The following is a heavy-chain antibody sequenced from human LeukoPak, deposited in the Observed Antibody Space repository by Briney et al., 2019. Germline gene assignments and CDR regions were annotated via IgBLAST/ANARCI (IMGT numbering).Heavy chain of an antibody. D-gene: IGHD3/OR15-3a*01. CDR3: AGGLVTFYYFGY. CDR1: GGSFSGYY. Sequence: SETLSLTCAVYGGSFSGYYWSWIRQPPGKGLEWIGEINHSGSTNYNPSLKSRVTISVDTSKNQFSLKLSSVTAADTAVYYCAGGLVTFYYFGYWGQGTLVTVSS. J-gene: IGHJ4*02. CDR2: INHSGST. V-gene: IGHV4-34*01.